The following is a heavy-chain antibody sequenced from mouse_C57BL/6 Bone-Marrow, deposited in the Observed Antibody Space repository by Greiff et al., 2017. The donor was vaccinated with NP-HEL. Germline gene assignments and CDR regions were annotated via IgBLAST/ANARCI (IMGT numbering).Heavy chain of an antibody. D-gene: IGHD1-1*01. J-gene: IGHJ1*03. Sequence: VQLQQPGAELVMPGASVKLSCKASGYTFTSYWMHWVKQRPGQGLEWIGEIDPSDSYTNYNQKFKGKSTLTVDKSSSTAYMQLSSLTSEDSAVYYCARRPHYYGSSPWYFDVWGTGTTVTVSS. CDR1: GYTFTSYW. CDR3: ARRPHYYGSSPWYFDV. CDR2: IDPSDSYT. V-gene: IGHV1-69*01.